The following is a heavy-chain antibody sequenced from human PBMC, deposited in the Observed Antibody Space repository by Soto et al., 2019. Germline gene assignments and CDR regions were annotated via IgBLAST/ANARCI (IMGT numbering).Heavy chain of an antibody. CDR1: GFSFTDFG. J-gene: IGHJ4*02. D-gene: IGHD1-7*01. CDR2: VSGGGGST. V-gene: IGHV3-23*01. CDR3: AKASKWTGSTSFFDY. Sequence: GGSLRLSCAASGFSFTDFGMTWVRQAPGEGLEWVSSVSGGGGSTYYADSVQGRFTISRDNSKDTLYLQMNGLRAEDTAIYYCAKASKWTGSTSFFDYWGQGTLVTVSS.